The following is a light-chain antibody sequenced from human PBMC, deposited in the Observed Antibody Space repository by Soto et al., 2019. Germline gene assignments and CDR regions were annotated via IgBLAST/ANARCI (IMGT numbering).Light chain of an antibody. J-gene: IGKJ2*01. CDR1: QGISSY. V-gene: IGKV1-8*01. CDR2: AAS. CDR3: QQYYSYPHT. Sequence: AIRMTQSPSSLSASTGDRVTFTCRASQGISSYLAWYQQKPGKAPKLLIYAASTLQSGVPSRFSGSGSGTDFTLTISCLQSEDFATYYCQQYYSYPHTFGQGTKLEIK.